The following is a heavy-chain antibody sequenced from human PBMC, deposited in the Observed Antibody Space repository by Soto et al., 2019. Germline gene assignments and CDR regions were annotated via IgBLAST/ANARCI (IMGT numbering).Heavy chain of an antibody. Sequence: GGSLRLSCAASGFTFSSYAMSWVRQAPGKGLEWVSAISGSGGSTYYADSVKGRFTISRDNSKNTLYLQMNSLRAEDTAVYYCAKGLRFLEWLWSLRLGGMDVWGQGTTVPVSS. CDR3: AKGLRFLEWLWSLRLGGMDV. J-gene: IGHJ6*02. CDR1: GFTFSSYA. CDR2: ISGSGGST. V-gene: IGHV3-23*01. D-gene: IGHD3-3*01.